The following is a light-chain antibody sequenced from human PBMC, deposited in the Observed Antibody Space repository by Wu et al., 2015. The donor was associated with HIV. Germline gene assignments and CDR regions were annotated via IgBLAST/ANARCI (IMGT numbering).Light chain of an antibody. Sequence: IVMTQSPVTLSVSPGERATLSCRASQSVSSYLAWYQQKPGQAPRLLMYGASTRATGIPARFSGSGSGTEFTLTISSLQSEDFAEYYCQQYGNSPWTFGQGTE. CDR2: GAS. CDR3: QQYGNSPWT. CDR1: QSVSSY. J-gene: IGKJ1*01. V-gene: IGKV3-15*01.